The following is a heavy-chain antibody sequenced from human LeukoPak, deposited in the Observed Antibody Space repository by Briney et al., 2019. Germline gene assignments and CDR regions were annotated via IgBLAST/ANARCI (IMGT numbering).Heavy chain of an antibody. Sequence: GSLRLSCAAYGLTFSRYWWTWIRRAPGKGLEWMANIKQGGSAKYNVYSVRGRSTISRNNAKNSLYLQMNSLRADDTVVYYCVRDKLGDCSSTTCSDFDSWGQGTLVTVSS. J-gene: IGHJ4*02. CDR2: IKQGGSAK. CDR3: VRDKLGDCSSTTCSDFDS. CDR1: GLTFSRYW. D-gene: IGHD2/OR15-2a*01. V-gene: IGHV3-7*03.